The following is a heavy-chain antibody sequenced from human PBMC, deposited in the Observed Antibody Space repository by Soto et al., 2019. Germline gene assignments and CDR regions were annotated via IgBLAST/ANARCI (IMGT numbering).Heavy chain of an antibody. CDR1: GLTFSNYG. CDR2: IWYDGVTK. J-gene: IGHJ4*02. Sequence: QEQLVESGGGVVQPGTSMRLSCAASGLTFSNYGMHWVRQAPGKGLEWVAVIWYDGVTKFYADSVQGRFSISRDNSKNSLYLQLSSLRAEDTAVYFCATVDNHYGSAFWGQGTLVTVSP. CDR3: ATVDNHYGSAF. D-gene: IGHD3-10*01. V-gene: IGHV3-33*01.